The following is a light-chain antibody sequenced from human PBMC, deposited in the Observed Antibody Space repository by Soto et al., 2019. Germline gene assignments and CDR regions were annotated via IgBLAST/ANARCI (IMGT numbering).Light chain of an antibody. CDR1: SSDVGGYNY. Sequence: QSALTQPASVSGSPGQSITISCTGTSSDVGGYNYVSWYQQPPGKAPKLLIYDVSNRPSGVSTRFSGSKSGNTASVTISGLQAEDEADYYCSSHTSSGARVFGPGTKLTVL. V-gene: IGLV2-14*01. J-gene: IGLJ1*01. CDR3: SSHTSSGARV. CDR2: DVS.